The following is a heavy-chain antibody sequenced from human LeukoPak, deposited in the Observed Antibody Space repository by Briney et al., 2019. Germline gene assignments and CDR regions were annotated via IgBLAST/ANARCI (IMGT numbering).Heavy chain of an antibody. D-gene: IGHD2-15*01. V-gene: IGHV3-30*02. J-gene: IGHJ4*02. CDR3: AKDYCSGGSCYSDY. CDR1: GFTFSSYG. CDR2: IRYDGSNK. Sequence: PGGSLRLSCAASGFTFSSYGMNWVRQTPGKGLEWVAFIRYDGSNKYYADSVKGRFTISRDNSKNTLYLQMNSLRAEDTAVYYCAKDYCSGGSCYSDYWGQGTLVTVSS.